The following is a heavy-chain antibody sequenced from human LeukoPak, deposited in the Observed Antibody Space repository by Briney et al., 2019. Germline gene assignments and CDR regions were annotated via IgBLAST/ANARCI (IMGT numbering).Heavy chain of an antibody. CDR2: IYNSGST. D-gene: IGHD3-22*01. CDR3: ARSYYYDSSGYYYFFDY. CDR1: GGSISSGSYY. V-gene: IGHV4-61*02. J-gene: IGHJ4*02. Sequence: SETLSLTCTVSGGSISSGSYYWSWIRQPAGKGLEWIGRIYNSGSTNYNPSLKSRVTISVDTSKNQFSLKLSSVTAADTAVYYCARSYYYDSSGYYYFFDYWGQGTLVTVSS.